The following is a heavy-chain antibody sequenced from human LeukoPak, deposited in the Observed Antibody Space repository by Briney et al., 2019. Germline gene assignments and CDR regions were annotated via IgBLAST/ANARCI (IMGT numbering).Heavy chain of an antibody. Sequence: ASVKVSCKASGYTFTSYGIIWVRQAPGPGLEWMGWISTYNGNTNYAQKIQGRVTMITDTSTSTAYMELSSLRSEDTAVYYCARDNSVRDEAWWFNAWGQGTLVTVSS. J-gene: IGHJ5*02. D-gene: IGHD5-24*01. CDR1: GYTFTSYG. CDR2: ISTYNGNT. V-gene: IGHV1-18*01. CDR3: ARDNSVRDEAWWFNA.